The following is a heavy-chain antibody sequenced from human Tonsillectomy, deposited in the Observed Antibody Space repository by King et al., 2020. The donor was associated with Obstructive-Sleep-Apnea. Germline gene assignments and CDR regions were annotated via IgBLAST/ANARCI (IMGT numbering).Heavy chain of an antibody. CDR1: VGSISSSSYY. V-gene: IGHV4-39*07. Sequence: QLQESGPGLVKPSETLSLTCTVSVGSISSSSYYWGWIRQPPGKGLEWIGSIYYSGCTYYNPSLKSRVTRSVDTSKNQFSLRLSSVTAADTAVYYCATIAARPYGLDVWGQGTTVTVSS. D-gene: IGHD6-6*01. J-gene: IGHJ6*02. CDR3: ATIAARPYGLDV. CDR2: IYYSGCT.